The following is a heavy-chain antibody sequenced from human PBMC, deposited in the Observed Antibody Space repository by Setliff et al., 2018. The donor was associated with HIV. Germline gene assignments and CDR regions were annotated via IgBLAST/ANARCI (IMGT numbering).Heavy chain of an antibody. D-gene: IGHD3-22*01. CDR3: ARDKSHDSSGYKSGYYFYYMDV. V-gene: IGHV3-48*03. CDR1: GFTFSSYE. Sequence: HPGGSLRLSCAASGFTFSSYEMNWVRQAPGKELEWVSYISSSGSTIYYADSVKGRFTISRDNAKNSLYLQMNSLRAEDTAVYYCARDKSHDSSGYKSGYYFYYMDVWGKGTTVTVSS. CDR2: ISSSGSTI. J-gene: IGHJ6*03.